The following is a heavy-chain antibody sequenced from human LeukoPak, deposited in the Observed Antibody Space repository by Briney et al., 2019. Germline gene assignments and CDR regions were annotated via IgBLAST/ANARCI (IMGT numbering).Heavy chain of an antibody. CDR3: AKDRDRTHDY. CDR2: ISHDGSNK. D-gene: IGHD1-14*01. V-gene: IGHV3-30*18. Sequence: GGSLRLSCAASGFSFSDYAMHWVRQAPGKGLEWVAVISHDGSNKYYVDSVKGRFTISRDNSKNTLYLQMNSLRTEDTAVYYCAKDRDRTHDYWGQGTLVTVSS. CDR1: GFSFSDYA. J-gene: IGHJ4*02.